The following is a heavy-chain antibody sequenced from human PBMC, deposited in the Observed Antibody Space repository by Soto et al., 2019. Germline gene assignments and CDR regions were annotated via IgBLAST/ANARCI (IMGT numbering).Heavy chain of an antibody. D-gene: IGHD7-27*01. CDR1: GESSSGKN. J-gene: IGHJ6*02. CDR2: IYTRGST. V-gene: IGHV4-59*01. CDR3: VKLGPGYYYGMDV. Sequence: PSETRPRTWTVAGESSSGKNWSWIRQPPGKGLEWIGDIYTRGSTNYTPSLRSRVVISVDTSKNQFSLIVSSVTAADTAVYYCVKLGPGYYYGMDVWGQGTTVTVSS.